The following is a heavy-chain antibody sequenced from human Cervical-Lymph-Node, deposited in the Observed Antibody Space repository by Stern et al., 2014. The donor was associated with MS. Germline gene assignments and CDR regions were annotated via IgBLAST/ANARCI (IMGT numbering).Heavy chain of an antibody. CDR2: ISSSGSTI. D-gene: IGHD2-2*01. CDR1: GFTFSDYY. J-gene: IGHJ3*02. CDR3: ARDRQDIVVVPAAEPEAFDI. V-gene: IGHV3-11*01. Sequence: VQLEESGGGLVKPGGSLRLSCAASGFTFSDYYMSWIRQAPGKGLEWVSYISSSGSTIYYADSVKGRFTISRDNAKNSLYLQMNSLRAEDTAVYYCARDRQDIVVVPAAEPEAFDIWGQGTMVTVSS.